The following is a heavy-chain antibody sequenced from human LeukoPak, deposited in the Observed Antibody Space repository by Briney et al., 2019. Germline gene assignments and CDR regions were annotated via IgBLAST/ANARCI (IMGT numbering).Heavy chain of an antibody. CDR2: ISGDGGST. Sequence: RPGGSLRLSCAAPGFSFDDYAIHWVRQAPGKGPEWVSLISGDGGSTFYADSVKGRFTISRDNSKNSLYLQMSSLRSEDTALYYCARESDSSGWYDSWGQGTLVTVSS. J-gene: IGHJ5*01. CDR3: ARESDSSGWYDS. D-gene: IGHD3-22*01. CDR1: GFSFDDYA. V-gene: IGHV3-43*02.